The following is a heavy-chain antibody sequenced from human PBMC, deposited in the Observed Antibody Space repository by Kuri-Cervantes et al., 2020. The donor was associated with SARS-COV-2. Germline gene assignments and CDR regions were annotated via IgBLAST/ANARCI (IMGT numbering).Heavy chain of an antibody. V-gene: IGHV1-58*02. CDR3: AAALIDAFDI. CDR1: GFTFTSSA. CDR2: IVVGSGNT. J-gene: IGHJ3*02. Sequence: SVRVSCKASGFTFTSSAMQWVRQARGQRLEWIGWIVVGSGNTNYAQKFQERVTITRDMSTSTAYMELSSLRSEDMAVYYCAAALIDAFDIWGQGTMVTVSS.